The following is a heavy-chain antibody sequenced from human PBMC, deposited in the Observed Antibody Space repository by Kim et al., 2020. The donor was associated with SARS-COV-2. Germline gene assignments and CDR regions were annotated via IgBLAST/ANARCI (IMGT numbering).Heavy chain of an antibody. Sequence: YTGSTNCNPTLKSRGTISVDTSKNQFYLKLSAVTAAHTAVYYWARGQFDCWGQGTLVTVSS. J-gene: IGHJ4*02. CDR3: ARGQFDC. CDR2: YTGST. V-gene: IGHV4-59*09.